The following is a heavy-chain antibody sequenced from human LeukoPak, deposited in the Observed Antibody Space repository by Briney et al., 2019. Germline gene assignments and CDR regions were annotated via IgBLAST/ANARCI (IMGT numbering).Heavy chain of an antibody. V-gene: IGHV4-59*08. Sequence: SETLSLTCTVSGGSISSYYWSWIRQPPGKGLEWIGYINYSGSTNYNPSLKSRVTISVDTSKNQFSLKLSSVTAADTAVYYCARLDDAFDIWGQGTMVTVSS. CDR3: ARLDDAFDI. CDR1: GGSISSYY. J-gene: IGHJ3*02. CDR2: INYSGST.